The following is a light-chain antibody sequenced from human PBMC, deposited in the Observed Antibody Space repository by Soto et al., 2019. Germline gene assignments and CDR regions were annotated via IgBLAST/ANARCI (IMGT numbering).Light chain of an antibody. Sequence: QSALTQPRSVSGSPGQSVTISCTGTSSDVGGYNYVSWYQQHPGKAPKLMIYDVSKRPSGVPDRFSGSKSSNTASLTISGLKAEDEADYYCCSYAGSYTHVFGTGTKLTVL. V-gene: IGLV2-11*01. CDR2: DVS. CDR1: SSDVGGYNY. J-gene: IGLJ1*01. CDR3: CSYAGSYTHV.